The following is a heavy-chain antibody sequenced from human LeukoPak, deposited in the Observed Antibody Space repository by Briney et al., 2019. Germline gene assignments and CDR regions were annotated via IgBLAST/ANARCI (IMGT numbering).Heavy chain of an antibody. J-gene: IGHJ4*02. D-gene: IGHD2-15*01. CDR2: ISSSSSYI. V-gene: IGHV3-21*04. Sequence: GSLRLSCAASGFTFSSYSMNWVRQAPGKGLEWVSSISSSSSYIYYADSVKGRFTISRDNAKNSLYLQMNSLRAEDTAVYYCARLGGGSYYSKFNFDYWGQGTLVTVSS. CDR1: GFTFSSYS. CDR3: ARLGGGSYYSKFNFDY.